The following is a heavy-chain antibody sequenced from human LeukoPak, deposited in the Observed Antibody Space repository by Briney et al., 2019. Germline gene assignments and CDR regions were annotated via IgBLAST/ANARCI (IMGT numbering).Heavy chain of an antibody. CDR1: GGSISSYY. CDR2: IYYSGGT. J-gene: IGHJ4*02. Sequence: PSETLSLTCTVSGGSISSYYWSWIRQPPGKGLEWIGYIYYSGGTNYNPSLKSRVTISVDTSKNQFSLKLSSVTAADTAVYYCARVSVEMATTYFDYWGQGTLVTVSS. V-gene: IGHV4-59*01. CDR3: ARVSVEMATTYFDY. D-gene: IGHD5-24*01.